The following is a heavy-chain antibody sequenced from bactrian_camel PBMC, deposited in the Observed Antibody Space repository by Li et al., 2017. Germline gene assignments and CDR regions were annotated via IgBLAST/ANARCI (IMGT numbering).Heavy chain of an antibody. CDR1: GLSDSSVC. D-gene: IGHD4*01. J-gene: IGHJ4*01. CDR3: VRDLLGRDYN. V-gene: IGHV3S53*01. CDR2: IDNDGST. Sequence: VQLVESGGGSVHSGGSLRLSCAASGLSDSSVCMGWFRQAAGKEREAVATIDNDGSTTYADSAKGRFTISRDNAKNTVYLQMNRLEPEDTAIYYCVRDLLGRDYNWGQGTQVTVS.